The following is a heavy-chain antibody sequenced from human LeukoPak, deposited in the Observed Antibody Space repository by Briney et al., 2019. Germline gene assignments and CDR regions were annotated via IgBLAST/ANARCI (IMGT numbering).Heavy chain of an antibody. J-gene: IGHJ6*02. Sequence: GASVKVSCKASGYTFTGHYLHWVRQAPGQGLEWMGWINPNIGDTNYAQKIQGRVTITRDTSASTAYMELSSLRSEDTAVYYCARDPSRPGYTPLFYYGMDVWGQGTTVTVSS. D-gene: IGHD6-13*01. V-gene: IGHV1-2*02. CDR2: INPNIGDT. CDR1: GYTFTGHY. CDR3: ARDPSRPGYTPLFYYGMDV.